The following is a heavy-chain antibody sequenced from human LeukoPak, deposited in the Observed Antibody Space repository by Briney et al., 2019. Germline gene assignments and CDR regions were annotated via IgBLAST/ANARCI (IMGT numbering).Heavy chain of an antibody. CDR3: ARRMGYGSGSYYNYWFDP. J-gene: IGHJ5*02. V-gene: IGHV4-30-2*02. D-gene: IGHD3-10*01. CDR1: GGSISSGGYS. CDR2: IYHSGST. Sequence: SETLSLTCAVSGGSISSGGYSWSWIRQPPGKGLEWIGYIYHSGSTYYNPSLKSRVTISVDTSKNQFSLKLSSVTAADTAVYYCARRMGYGSGSYYNYWFDPWGQGTLVTVSS.